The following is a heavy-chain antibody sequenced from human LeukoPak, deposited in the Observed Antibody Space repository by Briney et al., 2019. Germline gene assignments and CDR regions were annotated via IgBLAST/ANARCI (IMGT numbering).Heavy chain of an antibody. CDR3: AKRGSDYSDYAAKNFDY. CDR2: ISGSGGST. J-gene: IGHJ4*02. V-gene: IGHV3-23*01. D-gene: IGHD4-11*01. CDR1: GFTFSSYA. Sequence: GGSLRLSCAASGFTFSSYAMSWVRQAPGKGLEWVSAISGSGGSTYYADSVKGRFTISRDNSKNTLYLQMNSLRAEDTAVYYCAKRGSDYSDYAAKNFDYWGQGTLVTASS.